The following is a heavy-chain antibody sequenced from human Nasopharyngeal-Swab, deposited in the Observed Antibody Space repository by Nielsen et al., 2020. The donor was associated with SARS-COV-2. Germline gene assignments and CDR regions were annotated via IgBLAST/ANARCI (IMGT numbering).Heavy chain of an antibody. J-gene: IGHJ4*02. Sequence: GESLKISCAASGFTFSSYGMHWVRQAPGKGLEWVAVISYDGSNKYYADSVKGRFTISRDNSKNMLYLQMNGLRAEDTAVYYCALLYDSTKAPFDYWGQGTLVTVSS. V-gene: IGHV3-30*03. CDR2: ISYDGSNK. D-gene: IGHD3-22*01. CDR1: GFTFSSYG. CDR3: ALLYDSTKAPFDY.